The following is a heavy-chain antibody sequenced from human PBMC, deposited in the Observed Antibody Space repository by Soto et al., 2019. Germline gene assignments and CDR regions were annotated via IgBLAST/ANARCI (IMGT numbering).Heavy chain of an antibody. Sequence: SETLSLTCTVSGGSISSGGYYWSWIRQHPGKGLEWIGYIYYSGSTYYNPSLKSRVTISVDTSKNQFSLKLSSVTAADTAVYYCARDREVRGVIDYWGQGTLVTVSS. CDR1: GGSISSGGYY. CDR3: ARDREVRGVIDY. CDR2: IYYSGST. V-gene: IGHV4-31*03. D-gene: IGHD3-10*01. J-gene: IGHJ4*02.